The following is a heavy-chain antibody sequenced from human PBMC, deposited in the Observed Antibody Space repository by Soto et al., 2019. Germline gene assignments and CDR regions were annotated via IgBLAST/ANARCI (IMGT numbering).Heavy chain of an antibody. CDR2: ISGSGGST. CDR1: GFTFSSYA. D-gene: IGHD3-16*02. CDR3: AKGRDYIWGIYRYNPPLDY. V-gene: IGHV3-23*01. J-gene: IGHJ4*02. Sequence: GGSLRLSCAASGFTFSSYAMSWVRQAPGKGLEWVSAISGSGGSTYYADSVKGRFTISRDNSKNTLYLQMNSLRAEDTAVYYCAKGRDYIWGIYRYNPPLDYWGQGTLVTVSS.